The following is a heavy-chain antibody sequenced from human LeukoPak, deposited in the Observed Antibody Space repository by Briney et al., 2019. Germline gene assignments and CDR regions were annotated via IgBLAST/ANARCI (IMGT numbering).Heavy chain of an antibody. CDR2: ISSSDSTI. V-gene: IGHV3-48*03. D-gene: IGHD2-15*01. Sequence: GGSLRLSCAASGFTFSSYEMNWVRQAPGKGLEWVSYISSSDSTIYYADSVKGRFTISRDNAKNSLYLQMNSLRAEDTAVYRVVVVSSYMDVWGKGTTVTVSS. CDR3: VVVSSYMDV. J-gene: IGHJ6*03. CDR1: GFTFSSYE.